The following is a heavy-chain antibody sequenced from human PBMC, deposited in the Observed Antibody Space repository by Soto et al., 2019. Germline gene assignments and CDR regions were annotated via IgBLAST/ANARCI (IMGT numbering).Heavy chain of an antibody. D-gene: IGHD2-2*01. CDR2: ISSSSTTK. J-gene: IGHJ5*02. CDR3: ARGLRYCSSTNCPNCFDP. V-gene: IGHV3-48*04. Sequence: PGGSLRLSCAAPGFNFNSYSMNWVRQAPGKGLEWVSYISSSSTTKYYTDSVKGRFTITKDTSKNQVVLTMTNMDPVDTATYYCARGLRYCSSTNCPNCFDPWGQGTLVTVSS. CDR1: GFNFNSYS.